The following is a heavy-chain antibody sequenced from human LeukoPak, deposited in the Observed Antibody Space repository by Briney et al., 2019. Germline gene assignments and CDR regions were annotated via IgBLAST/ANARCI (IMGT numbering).Heavy chain of an antibody. Sequence: GGSLRLSCAASGFTFSSYAMHWVRQAPGKGLEYVSAISINGVGTYYANSVKGRFTISRDNSKNTLYLQMGSLRAEDMAVYYCARGASGYSSGWLYGYFDYWGQGTLVTVSS. CDR1: GFTFSSYA. J-gene: IGHJ4*02. V-gene: IGHV3-64*01. D-gene: IGHD6-19*01. CDR2: ISINGVGT. CDR3: ARGASGYSSGWLYGYFDY.